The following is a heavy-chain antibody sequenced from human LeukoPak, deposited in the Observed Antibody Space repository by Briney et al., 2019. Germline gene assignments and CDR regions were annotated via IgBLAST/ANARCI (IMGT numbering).Heavy chain of an antibody. CDR2: ISTSSSYI. Sequence: PGGSLRLSCAVSGFTFSRNSMNWVRQAPGKGLEWVSSISTSSSYIYYADSVKGRFTISRDNSKNTLYLQMNSLRAEDTAVYYCARRAGAYSHPYDYWGQGTLITVSS. D-gene: IGHD4/OR15-4a*01. J-gene: IGHJ4*02. CDR1: GFTFSRNS. CDR3: ARRAGAYSHPYDY. V-gene: IGHV3-21*04.